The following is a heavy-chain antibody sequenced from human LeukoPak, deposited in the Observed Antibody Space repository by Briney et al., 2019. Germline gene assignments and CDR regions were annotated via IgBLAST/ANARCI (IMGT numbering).Heavy chain of an antibody. J-gene: IGHJ4*02. CDR2: IYYSGST. V-gene: IGHV4-59*01. CDR3: ASWGLGYYFDY. CDR1: GGSISSYY. Sequence: SETLSLTCTVSGGSISSYYWSWIRQPPGKGLEWIGYIYYSGSTNYNPSLKSRVTISVDTSKNQFSLKLSSVTAADTAVHYCASWGLGYYFDYWGQGTLVTVSS. D-gene: IGHD7-27*01.